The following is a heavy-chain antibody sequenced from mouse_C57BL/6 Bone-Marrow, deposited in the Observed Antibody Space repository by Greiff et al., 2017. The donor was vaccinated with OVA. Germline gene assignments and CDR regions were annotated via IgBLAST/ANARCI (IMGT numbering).Heavy chain of an antibody. J-gene: IGHJ2*01. CDR3: ARNYGVDY. CDR2: INPSTGGT. CDR1: GYSFTGYY. V-gene: IGHV1-42*01. D-gene: IGHD1-1*01. Sequence: VHVKQSGPELVKPGASVKISCKASGYSFTGYYMNWVKQSPEKSLEWIGEINPSTGGTTYNQKFKAKATLTVDKSSSTAYMQLKSLTSEDSAVYYCARNYGVDYWGQGTTLTVSS.